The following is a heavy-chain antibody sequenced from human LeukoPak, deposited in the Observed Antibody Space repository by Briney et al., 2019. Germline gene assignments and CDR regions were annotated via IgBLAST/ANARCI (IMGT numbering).Heavy chain of an antibody. Sequence: GRSLRLSCAASGFTFSSYGMHWVRQAPGKGLEWVAVISYDGSNKYYADSVKGRFTISRDNSKNTLYLQMNSLSADDTAVYYCAKESHRNFDYWGQGTLVTVSS. CDR3: AKESHRNFDY. CDR1: GFTFSSYG. CDR2: ISYDGSNK. V-gene: IGHV3-30*18. J-gene: IGHJ4*02.